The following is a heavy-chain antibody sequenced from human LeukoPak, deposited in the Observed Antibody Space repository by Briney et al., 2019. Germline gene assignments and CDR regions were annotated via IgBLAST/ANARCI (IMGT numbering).Heavy chain of an antibody. CDR2: IYPGDSDT. CDR1: GYSFTTYW. CDR3: ARQKNSYDAFDI. V-gene: IGHV5-51*01. Sequence: GESLKISCKGSGYSFTTYWIGWVRQMPGKGLDRMGIIYPGDSDTRYSPSFQGQVTISADKSITTAYLQWSSLKASDTAMYYCARQKNSYDAFDIWGQGTMVTVSS. D-gene: IGHD5-18*01. J-gene: IGHJ3*02.